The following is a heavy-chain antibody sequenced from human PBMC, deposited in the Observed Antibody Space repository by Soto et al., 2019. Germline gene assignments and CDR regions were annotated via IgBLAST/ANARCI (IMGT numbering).Heavy chain of an antibody. D-gene: IGHD2-15*01. CDR1: GDSFATYW. J-gene: IGHJ4*02. Sequence: GESLKVSCWASGDSFATYWIGWVRQMPGKGLEWVGIIHPGGSITRYSPSFQGQVTIPAAKSIGTAYRQWSSPKASDTAIYYCARSRTYGGNAFDSWGQGTLVTSPQ. V-gene: IGHV5-51*01. CDR2: IHPGGSIT. CDR3: ARSRTYGGNAFDS.